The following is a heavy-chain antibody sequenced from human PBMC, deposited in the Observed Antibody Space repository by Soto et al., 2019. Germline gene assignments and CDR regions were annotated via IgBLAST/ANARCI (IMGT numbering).Heavy chain of an antibody. Sequence: VGSLRLSCAASGFSFGSYALSWVRQAPGKVLEWVSTISGSDGKTFYADSVKGRFSISRDTSQNTLYLQMNSLRADDTAIYYCARWSYLDYWGQGTRVTVSS. CDR1: GFSFGSYA. CDR3: ARWSYLDY. CDR2: ISGSDGKT. D-gene: IGHD3-3*01. V-gene: IGHV3-23*01. J-gene: IGHJ4*02.